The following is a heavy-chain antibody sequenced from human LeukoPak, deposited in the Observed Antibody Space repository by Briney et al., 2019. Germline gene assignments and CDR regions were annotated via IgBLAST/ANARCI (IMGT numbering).Heavy chain of an antibody. D-gene: IGHD4-23*01. CDR1: GGSISSGSYY. CDR2: IYYSGST. Sequence: PAETLSLTCNVSGGSISSGSYYWAWLRQSPEKGLEWIASIYYSGSTHYNPSPRSRATISRDTSKNQFSLKLSSVSAADTAVYFCARWYEYWGQGTLVTVSS. J-gene: IGHJ4*02. CDR3: ARWYEY. V-gene: IGHV4-39*01.